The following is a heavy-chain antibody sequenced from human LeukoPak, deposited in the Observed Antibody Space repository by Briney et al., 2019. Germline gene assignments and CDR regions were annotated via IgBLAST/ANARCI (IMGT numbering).Heavy chain of an antibody. V-gene: IGHV3-23*01. CDR2: ISVSGGSA. CDR1: GLTFSNYA. D-gene: IGHD1-26*01. Sequence: GGSLTLSCVASGLTFSNYAMSWVRQAPGKGLEWVSGISVSGGSAYYADSVKGRFTISRDSSKNTLYVQMNSLRAEDTAVYYCAKDLIGGSSWYMDVWGKGTTVTVSS. CDR3: AKDLIGGSSWYMDV. J-gene: IGHJ6*03.